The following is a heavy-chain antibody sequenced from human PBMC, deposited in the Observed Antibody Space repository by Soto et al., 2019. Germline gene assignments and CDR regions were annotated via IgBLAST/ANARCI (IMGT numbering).Heavy chain of an antibody. CDR3: AKGLLGFGELPFGMDV. CDR2: ISYDGSNK. CDR1: GFTFSSYG. V-gene: IGHV3-30*18. D-gene: IGHD3-10*01. J-gene: IGHJ6*02. Sequence: QVQLVESGGGVVQPGRSLRLSCAASGFTFSSYGMHWVRQAPGKGLEWVAVISYDGSNKYYADSVKGRFTISRDNSKNTLYLQMNSLRAEDTAVYYCAKGLLGFGELPFGMDVWGQGTTVTVSS.